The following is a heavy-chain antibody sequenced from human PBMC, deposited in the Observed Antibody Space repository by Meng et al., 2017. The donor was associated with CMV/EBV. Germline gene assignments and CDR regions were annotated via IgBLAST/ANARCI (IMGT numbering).Heavy chain of an antibody. Sequence: CKASGYTFTGYYMHWVRQAPGQGLGWMGWINPNSGGTNYAQKFQGRVTMTRDTSISTAYMELSRLRSDDTAVYYCARDFLTNWFDPWGQGTLVTVSS. CDR1: GYTFTGYY. J-gene: IGHJ5*02. CDR3: ARDFLTNWFDP. CDR2: INPNSGGT. V-gene: IGHV1-2*02.